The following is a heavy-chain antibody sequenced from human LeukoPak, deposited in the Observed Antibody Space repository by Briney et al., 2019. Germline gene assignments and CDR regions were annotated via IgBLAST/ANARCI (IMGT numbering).Heavy chain of an antibody. V-gene: IGHV3-9*03. CDR2: ISWNSGNI. Sequence: GRSLRLSCTASGFTFDNYAMHWVRQAPGKGLEWVSGISWNSGNIGYADSVKGRFTISRDNAKNSLYPQMNSLRAEDMALYYCAKDISSGYYYPRFDYWGRGTLATVSS. CDR3: AKDISSGYYYPRFDY. CDR1: GFTFDNYA. J-gene: IGHJ4*02. D-gene: IGHD3-22*01.